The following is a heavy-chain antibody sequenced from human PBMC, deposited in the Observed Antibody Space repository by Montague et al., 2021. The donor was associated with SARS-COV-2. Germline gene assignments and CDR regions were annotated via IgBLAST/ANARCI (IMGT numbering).Heavy chain of an antibody. D-gene: IGHD2-2*01. Sequence: SETLSLTCAVYGGSFSGYYWSWIRQPPGKGLEWIGEINHSGSTNYNPSLKSRVTISVDTSKNQFSLKLSSVTAADTAVYYCTREGYQVLWWDYYYYGMDVWGQGTTVTVSS. J-gene: IGHJ6*02. V-gene: IGHV4-34*01. CDR3: TREGYQVLWWDYYYYGMDV. CDR2: INHSGST. CDR1: GGSFSGYY.